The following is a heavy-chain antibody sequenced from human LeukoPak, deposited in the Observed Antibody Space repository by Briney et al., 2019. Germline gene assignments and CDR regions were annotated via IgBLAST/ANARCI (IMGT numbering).Heavy chain of an antibody. V-gene: IGHV4-4*02. CDR3: ARDRETKGSGYRPFGY. CDR2: IYHSGST. J-gene: IGHJ4*02. Sequence: RPSETLSLTCAVSGGSISSSNWWSWVRQPPGKGLEWIGEIYHSGSTNYNPSLKSRVTMSVDTPKTQFSLKLRSVTAADTAVYYCARDRETKGSGYRPFGYWGQGTLVTVSS. CDR1: GGSISSSNW. D-gene: IGHD3-22*01.